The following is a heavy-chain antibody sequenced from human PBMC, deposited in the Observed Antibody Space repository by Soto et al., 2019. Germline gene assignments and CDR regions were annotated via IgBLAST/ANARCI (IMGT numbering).Heavy chain of an antibody. J-gene: IGHJ4*02. V-gene: IGHV1-8*01. CDR3: ASVCSGYDWEFDY. Sequence: ASVKVSCKASGYTFTSYDINWVRQATGQGLEWMGWMNPNSGNTGYAQKFQGRVTMTRNTSISTAYMELSSLRSEDTAVYYCASVCSGYDWEFDYWGQGNLVTVSS. CDR1: GYTFTSYD. D-gene: IGHD5-12*01. CDR2: MNPNSGNT.